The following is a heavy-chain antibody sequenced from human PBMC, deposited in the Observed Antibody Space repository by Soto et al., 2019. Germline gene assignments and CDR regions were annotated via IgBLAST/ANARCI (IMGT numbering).Heavy chain of an antibody. V-gene: IGHV3-23*01. CDR3: AKDPSTGSADY. CDR1: GFIISDYA. D-gene: IGHD3-9*01. Sequence: GGSLGLSCVASGFIISDYAMNWVRQAPGKGLEWVSTISKDGQNTHYADSVRGRFTISRDVSKNTLYLQMNSLSPEDAAVYYCAKDPSTGSADYWGQGTLVTVSS. J-gene: IGHJ4*02. CDR2: ISKDGQNT.